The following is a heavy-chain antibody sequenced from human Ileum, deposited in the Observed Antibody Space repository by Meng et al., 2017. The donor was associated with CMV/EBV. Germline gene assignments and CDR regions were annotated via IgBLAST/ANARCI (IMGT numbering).Heavy chain of an antibody. CDR1: GFMFSNNV. CDR3: VTVHHAFWGSLGP. D-gene: IGHD3/OR15-3a*01. V-gene: IGHV3-23*01. CDR2: LSNSGGSA. J-gene: IGHJ5*02. Sequence: GESLKISCAASGFMFSNNVTNWVRQAPGKRLEWVASLSNSGGSANYADSVKGRFTISRDNSKNTLFLQMHSLRADDTAIYFCVTVHHAFWGSLGPWGQGTLVTVSS.